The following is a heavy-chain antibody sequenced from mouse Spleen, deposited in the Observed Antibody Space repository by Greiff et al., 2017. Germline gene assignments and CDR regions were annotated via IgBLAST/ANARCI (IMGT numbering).Heavy chain of an antibody. CDR2: ISSGGSYT. J-gene: IGHJ1*01. CDR1: GFTFSSYA. V-gene: IGHV5-9-1*01. CDR3: ARTEIRYFDV. Sequence: EVMLVESGGGLVKPGGSLKLSCAASGFTFSSYAMSWVRQTPEKRLEWVATISSGGSYTYHPDSVKGRFTISRDNAKNTLYLQMSSLRSEDTAMYYCARTEIRYFDVWGAGTTVTVSS.